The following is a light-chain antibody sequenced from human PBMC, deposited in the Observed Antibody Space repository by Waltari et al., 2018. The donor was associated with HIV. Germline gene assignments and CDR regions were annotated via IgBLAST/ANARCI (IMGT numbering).Light chain of an antibody. Sequence: QSVLTQPPSASATPGQRVTISCSGTRSNIGSNFVFWYQQFPGTAPKLLMFKNNRRCSGVPDRVSGSKSGTSASLAISGLRSEDEAVYYCAAWDDSLRGHVVFGGGTNLTV. CDR2: KNN. CDR1: RSNIGSNF. CDR3: AAWDDSLRGHVV. J-gene: IGLJ2*01. V-gene: IGLV1-47*01.